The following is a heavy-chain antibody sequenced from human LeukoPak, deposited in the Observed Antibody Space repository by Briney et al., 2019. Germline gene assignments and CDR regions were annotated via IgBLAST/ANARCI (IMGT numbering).Heavy chain of an antibody. CDR3: ARVRDIVVRDAFDI. J-gene: IGHJ3*02. CDR1: GYTFTSYG. CDR2: ISAYNGNT. D-gene: IGHD2-2*01. V-gene: IGHV1-18*01. Sequence: ASVKVSCKASGYTFTSYGISWVRQAPGQGLEWMGWISAYNGNTNYAQKLQGRVTMTTDTSTSTAYMELRSLRSDDTAVYYCARVRDIVVRDAFDIWGQGTMVTVSS.